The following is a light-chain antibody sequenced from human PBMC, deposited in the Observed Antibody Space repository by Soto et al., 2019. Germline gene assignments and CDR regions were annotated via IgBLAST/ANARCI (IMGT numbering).Light chain of an antibody. V-gene: IGKV1-33*01. CDR1: LDIDNY. CDR3: QHYHNLPMYT. Sequence: DIQMTQSPSSLSASVGDRVTITCQASLDIDNYLNWYQQKPGEAPKLVIYDASILETGVPSRFSGSGSGTEFTFTISSLQPEDVATYYCQHYHNLPMYTFGQGTRLEIK. J-gene: IGKJ2*01. CDR2: DAS.